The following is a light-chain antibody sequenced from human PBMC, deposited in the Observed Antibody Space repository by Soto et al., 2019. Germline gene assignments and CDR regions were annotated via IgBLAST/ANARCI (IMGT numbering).Light chain of an antibody. CDR3: QQYISYSYT. Sequence: DIQMTQSPSTLSASVGDRVTITCLASQTISNWLAWYQQKPGKAPKLLIYDASSLHSGVPSRFSGSGSGTEFTLTISSLQPDDFATYYCQQYISYSYTFGQGTKLEI. V-gene: IGKV1-5*01. CDR2: DAS. CDR1: QTISNW. J-gene: IGKJ2*01.